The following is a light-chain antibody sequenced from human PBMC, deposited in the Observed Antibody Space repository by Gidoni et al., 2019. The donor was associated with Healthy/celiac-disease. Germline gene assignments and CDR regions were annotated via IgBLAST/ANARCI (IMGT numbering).Light chain of an antibody. CDR1: QGISSW. Sequence: DIQMTKAPSSVSASVGDRVTITWRASQGISSWLAWYQQKPGKAPNLLIYASSSLQSGVPSRFSGSGSGTDFSLTISSLPPEDFATYYCQQANSFPWTFGQGTKVEIK. V-gene: IGKV1-12*01. J-gene: IGKJ1*01. CDR3: QQANSFPWT. CDR2: ASS.